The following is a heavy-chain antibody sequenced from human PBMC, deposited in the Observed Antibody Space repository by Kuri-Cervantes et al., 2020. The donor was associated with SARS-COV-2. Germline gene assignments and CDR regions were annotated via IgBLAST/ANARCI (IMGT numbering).Heavy chain of an antibody. Sequence: GGSLRLSSAASGFSFSDYYMIWIRHAPGKGLEWVSYIRSSTTYTNHADSVKGRFTISRDNAKNSLYLHMDSLRAEDSAVYSCARGGLCSGGSCYHYSYYMDVWGKGTPVTVSS. J-gene: IGHJ6*03. D-gene: IGHD2-15*01. CDR3: ARGGLCSGGSCYHYSYYMDV. CDR2: IRSSTTYT. CDR1: GFSFSDYY. V-gene: IGHV3-11*06.